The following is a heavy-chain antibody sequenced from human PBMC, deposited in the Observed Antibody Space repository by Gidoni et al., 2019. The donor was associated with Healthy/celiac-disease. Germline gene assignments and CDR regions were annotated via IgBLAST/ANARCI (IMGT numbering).Heavy chain of an antibody. D-gene: IGHD6-13*01. CDR1: GFTFSSYA. V-gene: IGHV3-23*01. CDR2: ISGSGGST. J-gene: IGHJ4*02. Sequence: EVQLLESGGGLVQPGGSLRLSCAASGFTFSSYAMSWVRQAQGKGLELVSAISGSGGSTYSADSVKGRFTISRDNSKNTLYLQMNSLRAEDTAVYYCAINPVQAAAGPRPSPGGQGTLVTVSS. CDR3: AINPVQAAAGPRPSP.